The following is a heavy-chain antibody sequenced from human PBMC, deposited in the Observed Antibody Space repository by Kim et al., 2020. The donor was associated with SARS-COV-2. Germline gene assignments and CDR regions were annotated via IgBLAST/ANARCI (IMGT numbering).Heavy chain of an antibody. V-gene: IGHV3-23*01. J-gene: IGHJ4*02. D-gene: IGHD6-25*01. CDR3: ARAPSIAAARGF. Sequence: YYADSVKGRFTCSSDNSTNTLELQMNSLRAEDTAVYYCARAPSIAAARGFWGQGTLVTVSS.